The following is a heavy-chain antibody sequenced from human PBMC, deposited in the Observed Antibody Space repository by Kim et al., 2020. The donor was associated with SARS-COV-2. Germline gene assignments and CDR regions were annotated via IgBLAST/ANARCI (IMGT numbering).Heavy chain of an antibody. Sequence: SETLSLTCTVSGGSISSSSYYWGWIRQPPGKGLEWIGSIYYSGSTYYNPSLKSRVTISVDTSKNQFSLKLSSVTAADTAVYYCARHGVYYGSGTPVLDFDLWGRGTLVTVSS. CDR2: IYYSGST. J-gene: IGHJ2*01. V-gene: IGHV4-39*01. CDR3: ARHGVYYGSGTPVLDFDL. D-gene: IGHD3-10*01. CDR1: GGSISSSSYY.